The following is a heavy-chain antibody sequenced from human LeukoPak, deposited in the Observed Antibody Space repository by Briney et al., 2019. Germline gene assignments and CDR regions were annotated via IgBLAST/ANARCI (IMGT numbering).Heavy chain of an antibody. J-gene: IGHJ4*02. D-gene: IGHD3-22*01. CDR3: ARDRAHYYDSSGYYPFDY. CDR1: GYTITGYY. CDR2: INPNSGDT. Sequence: ASVKVSCKASGYTITGYYIHWVRQAPGQGLEWMGWINPNSGDTNYAQKFQGRVTMTRDTSINTAFMELSRLRSDDTAVYYCARDRAHYYDSSGYYPFDYWGQGTLVTVSS. V-gene: IGHV1-2*02.